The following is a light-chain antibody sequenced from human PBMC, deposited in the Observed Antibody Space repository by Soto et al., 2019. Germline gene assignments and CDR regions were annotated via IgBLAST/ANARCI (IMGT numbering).Light chain of an antibody. Sequence: IQMTQSPSTLSASVWDRVTITCRASQTISRWLAWYQQKPGKAPRLLIYTASTLESGVPSRFSASGSGTEFTLTISSLHPDDFATYCCQEYNNYWTFGQGTKVDIK. J-gene: IGKJ1*01. CDR2: TAS. CDR3: QEYNNYWT. CDR1: QTISRW. V-gene: IGKV1-5*01.